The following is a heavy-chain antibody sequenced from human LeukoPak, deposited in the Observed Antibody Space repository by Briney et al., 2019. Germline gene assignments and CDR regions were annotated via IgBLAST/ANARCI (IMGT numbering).Heavy chain of an antibody. V-gene: IGHV4-34*01. CDR3: ARTPSVRSPYFDY. D-gene: IGHD2-15*01. J-gene: IGHJ4*02. CDR1: GGSFSGYY. CDR2: INHSGST. Sequence: SETLSLTCAVYGGSFSGYYWSWIRQPPGKGLVWIGEINHSGSTNYNPSLKSRVTISVDTSKNQFSLKLSSVTAADTAVYYCARTPSVRSPYFDYWGQGTLVTVSS.